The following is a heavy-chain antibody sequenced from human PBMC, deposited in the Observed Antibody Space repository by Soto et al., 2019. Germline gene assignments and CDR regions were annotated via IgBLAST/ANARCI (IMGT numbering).Heavy chain of an antibody. CDR2: IIPILRTP. D-gene: IGHD1-1*01. V-gene: IGHV1-69*11. CDR3: ARDISAGTSLYYFGC. J-gene: IGHJ4*02. Sequence: QVQLVQSGGEVKKPGSSVRVSCKASGGPFSSYAINWVRQAPGQGLEWMGRIIPILRTPNYAQRFQGRVTITADESTSTAYMELSSLRSDDTAVYFCARDISAGTSLYYFGCWGQGTLVTVSS. CDR1: GGPFSSYA.